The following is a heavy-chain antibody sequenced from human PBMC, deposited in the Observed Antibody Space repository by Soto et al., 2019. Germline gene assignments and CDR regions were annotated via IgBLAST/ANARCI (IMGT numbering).Heavy chain of an antibody. Sequence: RASETLSLTCAVSGGSISTGGYSWSWIRRPPGKGLEWIGYIYHTGSTYSNPSLKSRVTISVDKSKNQFSLKLTSVTAADTAVYYCARERHSGTWDHYYGMDVWGQGTTVTVS. CDR2: IYHTGST. V-gene: IGHV4-30-2*01. CDR1: GGSISTGGYS. J-gene: IGHJ6*02. D-gene: IGHD1-26*01. CDR3: ARERHSGTWDHYYGMDV.